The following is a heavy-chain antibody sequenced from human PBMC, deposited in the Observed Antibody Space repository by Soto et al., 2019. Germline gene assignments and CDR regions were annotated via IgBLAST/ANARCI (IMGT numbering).Heavy chain of an antibody. CDR2: ISYDGSNK. Sequence: QVQLVESGGGVVQPGRSLRLSCAASGFTFSSYAMHWVRQAPGKGLEWVAVISYDGSNKYYADSVKGRFTISRDNSXNMXYLQMNSLRAEDTAVYYCARDKDTAMVTATTEIDYWGQGTLVTVSS. CDR1: GFTFSSYA. V-gene: IGHV3-30-3*01. J-gene: IGHJ4*02. D-gene: IGHD5-18*01. CDR3: ARDKDTAMVTATTEIDY.